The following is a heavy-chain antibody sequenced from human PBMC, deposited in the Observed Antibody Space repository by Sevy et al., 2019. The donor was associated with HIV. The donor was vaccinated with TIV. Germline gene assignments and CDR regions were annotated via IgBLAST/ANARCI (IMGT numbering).Heavy chain of an antibody. CDR3: ARDEYSDYDTYYYGMDV. D-gene: IGHD4-17*01. CDR2: ISYGGDKR. Sequence: GGSLRLSCVASGFSFSTYGVHWVRQAPGKGLEWVAVISYGGDKRNYADSVKGHFTISRDNSKNTVYLQMNSLRAEDTAVYFCARDEYSDYDTYYYGMDVWGQGTTVTVSS. CDR1: GFSFSTYG. V-gene: IGHV3-30*04. J-gene: IGHJ6*02.